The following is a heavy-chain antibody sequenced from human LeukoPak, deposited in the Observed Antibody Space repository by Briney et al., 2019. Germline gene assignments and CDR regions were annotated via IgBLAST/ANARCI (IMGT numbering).Heavy chain of an antibody. V-gene: IGHV4-38-2*02. CDR1: GYSISSGYY. CDR3: ARIRLYYYYYMDV. Sequence: PSETLSLTCTVSGYSISSGYYWGWIRQPPGKGLEWIGSIYHSGSTYYNPSLKSRVTISVDTSKNQFSLKLSSVTAADTAVYYCARIRLYYYYYMDVWGKGTTVTVSS. CDR2: IYHSGST. J-gene: IGHJ6*03. D-gene: IGHD6-25*01.